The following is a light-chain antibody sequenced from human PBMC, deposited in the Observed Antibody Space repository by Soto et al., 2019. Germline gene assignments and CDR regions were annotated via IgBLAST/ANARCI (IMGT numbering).Light chain of an antibody. V-gene: IGKV3-20*01. CDR1: QSVSSNF. Sequence: EIVLTQSPGTLSLSPGDRATLSCRASQSVSSNFLSWYQQKPGKAPRLLIYGASIRDTGIPDRFSGSGSGTDFTLTIRRLEPEDFAMYFCHQYGSSPLTFGQGTKVEIK. J-gene: IGKJ1*01. CDR2: GAS. CDR3: HQYGSSPLT.